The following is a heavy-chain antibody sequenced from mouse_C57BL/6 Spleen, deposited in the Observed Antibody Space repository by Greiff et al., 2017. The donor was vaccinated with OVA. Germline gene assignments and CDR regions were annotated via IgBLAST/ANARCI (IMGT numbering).Heavy chain of an antibody. V-gene: IGHV1-64*01. Sequence: QVQLQQPGAELVKPGASVKLSCKASGYTFTSYWMHWVKQRPGQGLEWIGMIHPNSGSTNYNEKFKSKATLTVDKSSSTAYMQLSSLTSEDSAVYYCARIYYDYFFDYRGQGTTLTVSS. CDR1: GYTFTSYW. CDR3: ARIYYDYFFDY. J-gene: IGHJ2*01. CDR2: IHPNSGST. D-gene: IGHD2-4*01.